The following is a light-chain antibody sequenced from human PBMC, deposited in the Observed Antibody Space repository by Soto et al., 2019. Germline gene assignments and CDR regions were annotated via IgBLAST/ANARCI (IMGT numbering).Light chain of an antibody. CDR2: GNR. CDR3: RAYDYSLTASV. Sequence: QSVLTQPPSVSGAPGQRVTISCTGSSSNIGAGYDVHWYQQLPGAAPKLVIFGNRNRPSGVPERFSGSKSGTSASLAITGLQAEDEADYYCRAYDYSLTASVFGGGTKVTVL. J-gene: IGLJ3*02. V-gene: IGLV1-40*01. CDR1: SSNIGAGYD.